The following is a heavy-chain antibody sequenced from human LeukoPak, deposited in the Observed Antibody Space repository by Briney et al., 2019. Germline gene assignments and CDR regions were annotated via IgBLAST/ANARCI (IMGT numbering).Heavy chain of an antibody. CDR1: GFTFSRRA. CDR3: AREPTSMIL. Sequence: GGSLRLSCAASGFTFSRRAMNWVRQTPGKGLEWVSSISSSNYIYYADSVKGRFTISRDNAKNSLYLQMNSLRAEDTAVYYCAREPTSMILWGQGTLVTVSS. J-gene: IGHJ4*02. V-gene: IGHV3-21*01. CDR2: ISSSNYI. D-gene: IGHD5-18*01.